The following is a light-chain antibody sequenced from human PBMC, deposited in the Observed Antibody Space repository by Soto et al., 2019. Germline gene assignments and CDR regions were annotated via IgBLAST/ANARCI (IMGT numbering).Light chain of an antibody. CDR2: EVN. J-gene: IGLJ1*01. CDR3: GSYTTSNTYV. CDR1: SSDIGVYNY. Sequence: QSVLTQPASVSGSPGQSITFSCTGTSSDIGVYNYVSWYRQHPGKAPKLMIYEVNNRPSGVSNRFSGSKSGNTASLTISGLQAEDEADYYCGSYTTSNTYVFGTGTKVTVL. V-gene: IGLV2-14*01.